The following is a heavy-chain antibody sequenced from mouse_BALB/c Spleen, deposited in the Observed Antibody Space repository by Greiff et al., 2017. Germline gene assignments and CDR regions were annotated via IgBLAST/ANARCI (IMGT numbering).Heavy chain of an antibody. CDR3: ARRRCSSLYAMDY. CDR2: IDPSDSYT. Sequence: QVQLQQPGAELVKPGASVKLSCKASGYTFTSYWMHWVKQRPGQGLEWIGEIDPSDSYTNYNQKFKGKATLTVDKSSSTAYMQLSSLTSEDSAVYYCARRRCSSLYAMDYWGQGTSVTGSS. D-gene: IGHD1-1*01. CDR1: GYTFTSYW. J-gene: IGHJ4*01. V-gene: IGHV1-69*02.